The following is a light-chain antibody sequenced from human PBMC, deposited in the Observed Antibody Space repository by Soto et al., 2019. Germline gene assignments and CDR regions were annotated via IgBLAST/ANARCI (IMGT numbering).Light chain of an antibody. J-gene: IGKJ4*01. V-gene: IGKV3-11*01. CDR1: PGVGNI. CDR2: DAS. Sequence: EVVLTQSPATLSLSPGERGTLSWRARPGVGNILTSSQQQPRQAPRLLLYDASTRATGIPARFSGSGSGTDFTLTISSLEPEDFAVYYCQQRSNWPPLTFGAGTKVDIK. CDR3: QQRSNWPPLT.